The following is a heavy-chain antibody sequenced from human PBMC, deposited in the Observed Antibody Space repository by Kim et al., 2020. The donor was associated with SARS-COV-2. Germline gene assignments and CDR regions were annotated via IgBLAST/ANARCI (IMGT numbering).Heavy chain of an antibody. CDR3: ATGSLTGSYDFWSGYYDY. J-gene: IGHJ4*02. CDR1: GYTLTELS. D-gene: IGHD3-3*01. V-gene: IGHV1-24*01. CDR2: FDPEDGET. Sequence: ASVKVSCKVSGYTLTELSMHWVRQAPGKGLEWMGGFDPEDGETIYAQKFQGRVTMTEDTSTDTAYMELSSLRSEDTAVYYCATGSLTGSYDFWSGYYDYWGQGTLVTVSS.